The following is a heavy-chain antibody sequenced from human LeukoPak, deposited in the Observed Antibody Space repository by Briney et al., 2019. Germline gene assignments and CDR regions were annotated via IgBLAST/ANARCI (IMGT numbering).Heavy chain of an antibody. V-gene: IGHV3-30*18. J-gene: IGHJ6*02. CDR1: GFTFSSYG. CDR3: AKDQGYSGYEGGDV. D-gene: IGHD5-12*01. Sequence: GSLRLSCAASGFTFSSYGMHWVRQAPGKGLEWVAVISYDGSNKYYADSVKGRFTISRDNSRNTLYLQMNSLRAEDTAVYYCAKDQGYSGYEGGDVWGQGTTVTVSS. CDR2: ISYDGSNK.